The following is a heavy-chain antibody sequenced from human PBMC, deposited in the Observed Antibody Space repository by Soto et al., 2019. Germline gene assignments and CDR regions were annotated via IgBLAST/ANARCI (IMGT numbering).Heavy chain of an antibody. CDR3: ARHSRIYSTSEEGYLDY. J-gene: IGHJ4*02. CDR1: GGSISSSSYY. D-gene: IGHD6-13*01. CDR2: IYYSGST. Sequence: SETLSLTCPVSGGSISSSSYYWGWIRQPPGKGLEWIGSIYYSGSTYYNPSLKSRVTISVDTSKNQFSLKLSSVTAADTAVYYCARHSRIYSTSEEGYLDYWGQGTLVTVS. V-gene: IGHV4-39*01.